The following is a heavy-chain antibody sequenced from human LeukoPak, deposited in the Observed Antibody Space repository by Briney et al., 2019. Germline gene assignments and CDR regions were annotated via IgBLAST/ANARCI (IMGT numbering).Heavy chain of an antibody. D-gene: IGHD2-2*01. CDR1: GYTFTSYG. J-gene: IGHJ6*04. CDR2: ISAYNGNT. Sequence: ASVKVSCKASGYTFTSYGISWVRQAPGQGLEWMGRISAYNGNTNYARKLQGRVTMTTDTSTSTAYMELRSLRSDDTAVYYCARERDIVVVPAAMSYYYYGMDVWGKGTTVTVSS. CDR3: ARERDIVVVPAAMSYYYYGMDV. V-gene: IGHV1-18*04.